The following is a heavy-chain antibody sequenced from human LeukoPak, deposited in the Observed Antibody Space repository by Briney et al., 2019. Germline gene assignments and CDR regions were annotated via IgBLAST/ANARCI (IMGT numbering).Heavy chain of an antibody. J-gene: IGHJ4*02. V-gene: IGHV1-69*13. CDR2: FIPIFGTA. CDR1: GGTFSSYA. D-gene: IGHD3-22*01. Sequence: AVKVSCKASGGTFSSYAISWVRQAPGQGLDWMGGFIPIFGTANYAQKFQGRVTITADESTSTAYMELSSLRSEDTAVYYCALPEKGLDYYDSSGRFDYWGQGTLVTVSS. CDR3: ALPEKGLDYYDSSGRFDY.